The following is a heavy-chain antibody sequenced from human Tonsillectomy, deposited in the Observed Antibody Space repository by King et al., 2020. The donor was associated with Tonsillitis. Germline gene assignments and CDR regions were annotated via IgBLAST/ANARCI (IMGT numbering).Heavy chain of an antibody. D-gene: IGHD3-16*02. CDR1: GYTLISYG. J-gene: IGHJ4*02. CDR3: ARDRYDYVWGSYRSIAPLEY. Sequence: QLVQSGAEVKKPGASVKVSCKASGYTLISYGISWVRQAPGQGLEWMGWISVYNGKTNYAQKLQGRVTMTTDTSTSTAYMELRSLRSDDTAVYYCARDRYDYVWGSYRSIAPLEYWGQGTLVTVSS. V-gene: IGHV1-18*04. CDR2: ISVYNGKT.